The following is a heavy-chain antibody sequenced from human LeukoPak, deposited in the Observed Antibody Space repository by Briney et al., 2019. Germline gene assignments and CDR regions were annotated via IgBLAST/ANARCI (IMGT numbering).Heavy chain of an antibody. J-gene: IGHJ4*02. CDR1: GYSFTSYG. CDR3: ARTAVVVVPPFDY. CDR2: SNPYNGNT. D-gene: IGHD2-15*01. Sequence: ASVKVSCKASGYSFTSYGISWVRQAPGQGLEWVGWSNPYNGNTNYGQKFRGRVSMTTDTSTYTAFMELMSLTSDDTAVYYCARTAVVVVPPFDYWGQGTLVTVSS. V-gene: IGHV1-18*01.